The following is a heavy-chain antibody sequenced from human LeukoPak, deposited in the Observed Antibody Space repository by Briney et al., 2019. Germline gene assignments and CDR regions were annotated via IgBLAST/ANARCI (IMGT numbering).Heavy chain of an antibody. V-gene: IGHV3-30*02. CDR3: AKDPAGYSSGWNGGYYYMVV. CDR2: IRYDGSNK. D-gene: IGHD6-19*01. J-gene: IGHJ6*03. CDR1: GFTFSSYG. Sequence: PGGSPRHFCAASGFTFSSYGMHWVRQAPGKGLEWVAFIRYDGSNKYYADSVKGRFIISRDNSKNTLYLQMDSLRAEDTAVYYCAKDPAGYSSGWNGGYYYMVVWPKGPTVTVSS.